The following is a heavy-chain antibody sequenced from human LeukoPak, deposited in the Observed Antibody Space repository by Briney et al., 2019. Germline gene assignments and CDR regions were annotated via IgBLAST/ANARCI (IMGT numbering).Heavy chain of an antibody. CDR2: ILPIFGTS. D-gene: IGHD3-9*01. CDR1: GGTFISYV. J-gene: IGHJ5*02. Sequence: SVKVSCKASGGTFISYVINWVRQAPGQGLEWMGGILPIFGTSIYSQQFQGRVTITADESTNTAYMELNRLGSDDTATYYCARAEDQGPYFDWLPGFDPWGQGTLVTVSS. CDR3: ARAEDQGPYFDWLPGFDP. V-gene: IGHV1-69*13.